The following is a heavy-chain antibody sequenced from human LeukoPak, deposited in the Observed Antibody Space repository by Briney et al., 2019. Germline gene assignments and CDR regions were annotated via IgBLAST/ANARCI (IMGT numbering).Heavy chain of an antibody. D-gene: IGHD3-9*01. V-gene: IGHV4-59*08. J-gene: IGHJ4*02. CDR1: GGSISSYY. CDR3: ARTVLRYFDWSFDY. CDR2: IYYSGST. Sequence: PSETLSLTCTVSGGSISSYYWSWIRQPPGKGLEWIGYIYYSGSTNYNPSLKSRVTISVDTSKNQFSLKLSSVTAADTAVYYCARTVLRYFDWSFDYWGQGTLVTVSS.